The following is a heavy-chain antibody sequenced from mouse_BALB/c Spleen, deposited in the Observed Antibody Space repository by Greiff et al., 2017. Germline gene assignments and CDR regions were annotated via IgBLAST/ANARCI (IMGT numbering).Heavy chain of an antibody. CDR3: TSREYGNLYAMDY. CDR2: IDPETGGT. V-gene: IGHV1-15*01. D-gene: IGHD2-10*02. J-gene: IGHJ4*01. CDR1: GYTFTDYE. Sequence: QVQLQQSGAELVRPGASVTLSCKASGYTFTDYEMHWVKQTPVHGLEWIGAIDPETGGTAYNQKFKGKATLTADKSSSTAYMELRSLTSEDSAVYYCTSREYGNLYAMDYWGQGTSVTVSS.